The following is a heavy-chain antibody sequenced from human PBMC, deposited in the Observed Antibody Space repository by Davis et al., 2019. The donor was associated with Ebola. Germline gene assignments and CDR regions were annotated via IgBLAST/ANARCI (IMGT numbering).Heavy chain of an antibody. V-gene: IGHV3-23*01. CDR1: VITFSSYA. J-gene: IGHJ3*02. CDR2: ISGSGGNT. Sequence: GESLKISCADSVITFSSYAMTWVLQAPGKGLEWVSAISGSGGNTYYADSVKGRFTISRDNSKNTLYLQMNSLRAEDTAIYYCARDISKDFSMRAFDIWGQGTMVTVSS. CDR3: ARDISKDFSMRAFDI.